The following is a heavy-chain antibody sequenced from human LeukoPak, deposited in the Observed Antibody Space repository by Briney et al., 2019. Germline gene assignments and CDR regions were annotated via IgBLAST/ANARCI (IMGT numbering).Heavy chain of an antibody. V-gene: IGHV3-23*01. CDR1: GFTFDTDD. CDR2: VSGSGGST. Sequence: PGGSLRLSCASSGFTFDTDDMSWVRQAPGKGLEWVSAVSGSGGSTYYADSVKGRFTISRDNSKNTLYLQMNSLRAEDTAVYYCAKDRRVMSSIAAPREIDYWGQGTLVTVSS. CDR3: AKDRRVMSSIAAPREIDY. D-gene: IGHD6-6*01. J-gene: IGHJ4*02.